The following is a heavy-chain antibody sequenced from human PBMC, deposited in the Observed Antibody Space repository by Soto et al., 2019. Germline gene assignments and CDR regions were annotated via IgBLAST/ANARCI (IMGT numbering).Heavy chain of an antibody. CDR1: GGTFSSYA. D-gene: IGHD6-19*01. CDR2: IIPIFDTA. Sequence: SVQVSCKASGGTFSSYAIHWVRQAPGQELEWVGGIIPIFDTANYAQKYQGRVTITEDESTSTGYIEMSTLRSEDTAVYDCARALCEYSSVWYEIRLCYYYYGMDVWGQGTTVTVSS. V-gene: IGHV1-69*13. J-gene: IGHJ6*02. CDR3: ARALCEYSSVWYEIRLCYYYYGMDV.